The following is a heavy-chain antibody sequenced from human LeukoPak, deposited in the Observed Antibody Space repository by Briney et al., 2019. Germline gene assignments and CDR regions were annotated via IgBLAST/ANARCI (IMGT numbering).Heavy chain of an antibody. CDR2: IYYTGST. CDR3: ARDESFAFDI. Sequence: SETLSLTCTVSGYSISSGYYWGWIRQPPGKGLEWIGSIYYTGSTFYNPSLKSRITISVDTSKTQFSLKLTSVTAADTAVYYCARDESFAFDIWGQGTMVTVSS. V-gene: IGHV4-38-2*02. J-gene: IGHJ3*02. CDR1: GYSISSGYY.